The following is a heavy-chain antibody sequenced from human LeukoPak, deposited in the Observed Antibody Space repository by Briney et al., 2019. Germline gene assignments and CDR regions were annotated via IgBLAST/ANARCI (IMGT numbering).Heavy chain of an antibody. CDR2: IYYDGNI. CDR1: GASISSSGYF. Sequence: SETLSLTCTVSGASISSSGYFWSWIRQHPGKGLEWIGYIYYDGNIYYNPSLKSRVTISVDTSKNQFSLKLTSVTAADTAVYYCARAPTYDYVWGGNWFDPWGQGTLVTVSS. D-gene: IGHD3-16*01. CDR3: ARAPTYDYVWGGNWFDP. J-gene: IGHJ5*02. V-gene: IGHV4-31*03.